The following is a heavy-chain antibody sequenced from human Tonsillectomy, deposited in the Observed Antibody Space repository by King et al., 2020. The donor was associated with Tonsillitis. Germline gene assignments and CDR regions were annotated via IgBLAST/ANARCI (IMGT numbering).Heavy chain of an antibody. Sequence: VQLVESGGGVVQPGRSLRLSCAASGFTFSSYAMHWVRQAPGKGLEWVAVISYDGSNKYYADSVKGRFTISRDNSKNTLYLQMNSLRAEDTAVYYCARIITMIVVVIRTGWYFDLWGRGPLVTVSS. D-gene: IGHD3-22*01. J-gene: IGHJ2*01. CDR3: ARIITMIVVVIRTGWYFDL. CDR1: GFTFSSYA. V-gene: IGHV3-30*01. CDR2: ISYDGSNK.